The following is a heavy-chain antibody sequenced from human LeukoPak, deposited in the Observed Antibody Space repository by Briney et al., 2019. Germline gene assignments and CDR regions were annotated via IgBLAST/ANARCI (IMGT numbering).Heavy chain of an antibody. D-gene: IGHD3-9*01. J-gene: IGHJ6*02. Sequence: PGGSLRLSCAASGFTFSSYAMHWVRQAPGKGLEWVAVIWYDGSNKYYADSVKGRFTISRDNSKNTLYLQMNSLRAEDTAVYYCARVLSPNDRKPRLAPTPNGYGMDVWGQGTTVTVSS. CDR1: GFTFSSYA. CDR2: IWYDGSNK. CDR3: ARVLSPNDRKPRLAPTPNGYGMDV. V-gene: IGHV3-33*08.